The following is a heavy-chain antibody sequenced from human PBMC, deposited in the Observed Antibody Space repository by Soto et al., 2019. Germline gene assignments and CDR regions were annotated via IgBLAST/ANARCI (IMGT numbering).Heavy chain of an antibody. CDR1: GYTFTRYN. CDR2: IDTRGGAA. J-gene: IGHJ3*02. D-gene: IGHD3-10*02. Sequence: QAQLVQSGAEVKKPGASANISCKASGYTFTRYNIHWVRQAPGQGLEWMGIIDTRGGAAHYTQRFQGRVTITRDKSKGTVYMELSSLGSEDTAVYYCARDLPRDLVRGSFDIWGQGTLVTVSS. V-gene: IGHV1-46*01. CDR3: ARDLPRDLVRGSFDI.